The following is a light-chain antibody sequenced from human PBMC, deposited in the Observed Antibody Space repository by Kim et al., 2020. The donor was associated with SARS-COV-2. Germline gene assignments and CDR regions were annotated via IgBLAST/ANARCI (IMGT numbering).Light chain of an antibody. CDR3: QQYDNWSGT. V-gene: IGKV3-15*01. J-gene: IGKJ4*01. CDR2: DAS. Sequence: EIVMTQSPAALSVSPGERATLSCRASQNIRNNLAWYQQKPGQAPRLLIYDASSRATGIPARFSGSGSETDFTLTISSLQSEDFAGYYCQQYDNWSGTFGGGTKVDIK. CDR1: QNIRNN.